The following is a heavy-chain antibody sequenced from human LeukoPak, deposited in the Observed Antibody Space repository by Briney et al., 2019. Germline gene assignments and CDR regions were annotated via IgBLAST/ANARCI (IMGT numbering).Heavy chain of an antibody. CDR3: ARGVRIAVAGTLIKFDY. Sequence: ASVKVSCKASGYTFTGYYMHWVRQAPGQGLEWMGWINPNSGGTNYAQKFQGRVTMTRDTSISTAYMELSRLRSDDTAVYYCARGVRIAVAGTLIKFDYWRQGTLVTVSS. CDR1: GYTFTGYY. D-gene: IGHD6-19*01. CDR2: INPNSGGT. J-gene: IGHJ4*02. V-gene: IGHV1-2*02.